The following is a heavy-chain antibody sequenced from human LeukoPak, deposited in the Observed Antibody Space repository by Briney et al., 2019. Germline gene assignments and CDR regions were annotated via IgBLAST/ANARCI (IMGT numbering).Heavy chain of an antibody. V-gene: IGHV3-7*03. D-gene: IGHD3-9*01. CDR3: AKVDTLAPYYDILTGYSVGAFDI. J-gene: IGHJ3*02. CDR1: GFTFSSYW. CDR2: IKEDGSET. Sequence: GGSLRLSCAASGFTFSSYWMSWVRQAPGKGLEWVANIKEDGSETYYVDSVKGRFTISRDNAEHSLYLQMNSLRAEDTALYYCAKVDTLAPYYDILTGYSVGAFDIWGQGTMVTVSS.